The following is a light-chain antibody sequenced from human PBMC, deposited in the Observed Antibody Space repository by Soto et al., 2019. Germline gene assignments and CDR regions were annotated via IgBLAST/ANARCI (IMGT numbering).Light chain of an antibody. V-gene: IGLV2-8*01. CDR2: DVT. Sequence: QSALTQPPSASGSPGQSVTISCTGTSSDVGGYNYVSWYQQHPGKAPKLMIYDVTTRPSGVPDRFSGSKSGNTASLTVSRLQAEDEADYYCSSYAGSNDLVVFGGGTKLTVL. J-gene: IGLJ2*01. CDR1: SSDVGGYNY. CDR3: SSYAGSNDLVV.